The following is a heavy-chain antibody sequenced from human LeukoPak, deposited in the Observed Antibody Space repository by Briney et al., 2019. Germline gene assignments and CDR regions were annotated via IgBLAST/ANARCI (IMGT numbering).Heavy chain of an antibody. D-gene: IGHD3-22*01. J-gene: IGHJ5*02. CDR1: GFTFDDYA. CDR2: IRYDGSNK. Sequence: PGGSLRLSCAASGFTFDDYAMHWVRQAPGKGLEWVAFIRYDGSNKYYADSVKGRFTISRDNSKNTLYLQMNSLRAEDTAVYYCARDLGQYYDTSDNWFDPWGQGTLVTVSS. CDR3: ARDLGQYYDTSDNWFDP. V-gene: IGHV3-30*02.